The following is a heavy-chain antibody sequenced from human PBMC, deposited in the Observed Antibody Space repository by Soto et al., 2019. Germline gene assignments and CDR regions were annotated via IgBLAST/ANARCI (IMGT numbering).Heavy chain of an antibody. J-gene: IGHJ4*02. CDR3: ARVVWYGEGLYYFDY. Sequence: ASVRVSCKASGYTFTSYGISWVRQAPGQGLEWMGWISAYNGNTNYAQKLQGRVTMTTDTSTSTAYMELRSLRSDDTAVYYCARVVWYGEGLYYFDYRAQRTPVPVSS. CDR1: GYTFTSYG. D-gene: IGHD3-10*01. CDR2: ISAYNGNT. V-gene: IGHV1-18*01.